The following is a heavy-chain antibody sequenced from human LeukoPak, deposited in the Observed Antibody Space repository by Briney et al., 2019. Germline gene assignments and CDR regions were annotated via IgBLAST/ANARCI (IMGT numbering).Heavy chain of an antibody. J-gene: IGHJ4*02. D-gene: IGHD5-18*01. V-gene: IGHV1-46*01. CDR1: GYTFTTYY. CDR2: INPSGGRA. CDR3: ARDSGRIQLWPQDY. Sequence: ASVKVSCKASGYTFTTYYIHWVRQAPGQGLEWMGVINPSGGRASYAQKFQGRVTMTRDTSTSTVYMELSSLRSEDTAMYYCARDSGRIQLWPQDYWGQGTLVTVSS.